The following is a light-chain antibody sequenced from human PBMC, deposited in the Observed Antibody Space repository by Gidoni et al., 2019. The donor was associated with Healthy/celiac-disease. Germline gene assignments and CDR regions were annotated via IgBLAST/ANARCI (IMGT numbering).Light chain of an antibody. CDR3: QQYYSTPCS. CDR2: WAS. V-gene: IGKV4-1*01. Sequence: DIVMTQSPDSLAVSLGERATINCKSSQSVLYSSTNKNYLAWYQQKPGQPPKLLIYWASTRESGVPDRFSGSGSGTDFTLTISSLQAEDVAVYYCQQYYSTPCSFGQXTKLEIK. J-gene: IGKJ2*04. CDR1: QSVLYSSTNKNY.